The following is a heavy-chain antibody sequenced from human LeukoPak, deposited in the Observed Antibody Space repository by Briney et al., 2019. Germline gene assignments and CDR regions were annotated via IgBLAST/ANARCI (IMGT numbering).Heavy chain of an antibody. D-gene: IGHD4/OR15-4a*01. CDR3: ARVIVASNFDAFDI. CDR1: GFTVSSNY. Sequence: GGSLSLSCAASGFTVSSNYMSWVRQAPGRGLEWVSIIYSDGRTYYADSVRGRFTVSRQNSENTLYLQMNSLRAEDTALYYCARVIVASNFDAFDIWGQGTLVTISS. CDR2: IYSDGRT. V-gene: IGHV3-53*04. J-gene: IGHJ3*02.